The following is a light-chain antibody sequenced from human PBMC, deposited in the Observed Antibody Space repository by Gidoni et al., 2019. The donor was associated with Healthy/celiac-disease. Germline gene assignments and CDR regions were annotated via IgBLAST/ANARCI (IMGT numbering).Light chain of an antibody. Sequence: DIQLTQSPSSLSASVGDRDTITCPASQSISSYVNWYQQKPGKAPKLLIYAASSLQSGIPSRFSGSGSGTDFTLTISRLQPEDFATYYCQQSYSTPPFTFGPGTKVDIK. CDR2: AAS. CDR1: QSISSY. J-gene: IGKJ3*01. V-gene: IGKV1-39*01. CDR3: QQSYSTPPFT.